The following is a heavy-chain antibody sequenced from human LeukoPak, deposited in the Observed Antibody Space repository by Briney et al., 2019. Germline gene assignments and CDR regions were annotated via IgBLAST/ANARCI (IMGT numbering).Heavy chain of an antibody. CDR2: ISYDGSNK. J-gene: IGHJ4*02. V-gene: IGHV3-30-3*01. CDR3: ARDRQAWYTHFEY. CDR1: GFTFSSYA. D-gene: IGHD1-14*01. Sequence: PGGSLRLSCAASGFTFSSYAMHWVRQAPGKGLEWVAVISYDGSNKYYADSVKGRFTISRDNSKNTLYLQMNSLRAEDTAVYYCARDRQAWYTHFEYWGQGTLVTVSS.